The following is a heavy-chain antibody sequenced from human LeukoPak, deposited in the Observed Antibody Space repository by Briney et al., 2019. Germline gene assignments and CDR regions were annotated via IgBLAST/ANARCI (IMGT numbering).Heavy chain of an antibody. V-gene: IGHV1-3*01. CDR3: ARDSYGGNSDWFDP. D-gene: IGHD4-23*01. CDR1: GYTFTSYA. Sequence: GASVKVSCKASGYTFTSYAMHWVRQAPGQRLEWMGWINAGNGNTKYSQKFQGRVTITRDTSASTAYMELSSLRSEDTAVYYCARDSYGGNSDWFDPWGQGTLVTVSP. CDR2: INAGNGNT. J-gene: IGHJ5*02.